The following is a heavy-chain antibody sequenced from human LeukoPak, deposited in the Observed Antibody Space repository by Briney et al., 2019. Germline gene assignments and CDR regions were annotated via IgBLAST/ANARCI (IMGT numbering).Heavy chain of an antibody. CDR1: GFSFSSYW. V-gene: IGHV3-7*05. Sequence: PGGSLRLSCAASGFSFSSYWMAWVRQAPGKGLEWVANIKQDVSQKNYLDSVKGRFTISRDNAKNSLYLQTNSLRADDTAIYYCAARGYGRSFDYWGQGTLVTVSS. CDR3: AARGYGRSFDY. D-gene: IGHD6-13*01. J-gene: IGHJ4*02. CDR2: IKQDVSQK.